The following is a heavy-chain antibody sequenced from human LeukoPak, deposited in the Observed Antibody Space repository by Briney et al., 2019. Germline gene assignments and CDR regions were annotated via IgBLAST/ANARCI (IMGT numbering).Heavy chain of an antibody. V-gene: IGHV3-23*01. CDR3: AKDGNWARFEG. J-gene: IGHJ4*02. CDR2: ITSRSTT. D-gene: IGHD7-27*01. Sequence: PGGTLRLSCAASGFIFSHYGMNWVRQAPGKGLEWVSGITSRSTTYYADSVKGRFTISRDNSKNMVWLQINSPTAEDTATYYCAKDGNWARFEGWGQGTLATVSS. CDR1: GFIFSHYG.